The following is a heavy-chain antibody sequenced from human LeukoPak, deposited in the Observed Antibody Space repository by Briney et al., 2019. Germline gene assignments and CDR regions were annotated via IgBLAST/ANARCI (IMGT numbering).Heavy chain of an antibody. CDR2: IKQDGSQQ. D-gene: IGHD6-6*01. CDR3: SNGIYSSSY. Sequence: PGGSLRLSCATSGFTSTRYWMAWVRQAPGKGLEWVANIKQDGSQQYYLDPVEGGFTISSDNAKNSLYLQMNNLRADDTAVYYCSNGIYSSSYWGQGTLVTVSS. CDR1: GFTSTRYW. V-gene: IGHV3-7*01. J-gene: IGHJ4*02.